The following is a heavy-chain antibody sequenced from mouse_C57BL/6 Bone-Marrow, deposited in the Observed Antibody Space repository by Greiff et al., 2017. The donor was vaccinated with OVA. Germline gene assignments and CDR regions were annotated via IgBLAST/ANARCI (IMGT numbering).Heavy chain of an antibody. Sequence: VQLQQPGTELVKPGASVKLSCKASGYTFTSYWMHWVKQRPGQGLEWIGNINPSNGGTNYNEKFKSKATLTVDKSSSTAYMQLSSRTSEDSAVYYCARPSYGSSPWFAYWGQGTLVTVSA. CDR3: ARPSYGSSPWFAY. CDR2: INPSNGGT. CDR1: GYTFTSYW. D-gene: IGHD1-1*01. V-gene: IGHV1-53*01. J-gene: IGHJ3*01.